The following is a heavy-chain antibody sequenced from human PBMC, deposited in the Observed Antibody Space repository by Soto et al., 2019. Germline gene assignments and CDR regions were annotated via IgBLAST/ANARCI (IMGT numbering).Heavy chain of an antibody. D-gene: IGHD6-13*01. Sequence: SETLSLTCTVSGGSISGDNYYWNWIRQHPGKCLEWIGYIYYSGSTYYNPSLKSRVTISVDTSKNQLSLKLSSVTAADTAVYYCARHRTGIGAAGTVGNYYYGMDVWGQGTTVTVSS. CDR3: ARHRTGIGAAGTVGNYYYGMDV. CDR2: IYYSGST. CDR1: GGSISGDNYY. J-gene: IGHJ6*02. V-gene: IGHV4-31*03.